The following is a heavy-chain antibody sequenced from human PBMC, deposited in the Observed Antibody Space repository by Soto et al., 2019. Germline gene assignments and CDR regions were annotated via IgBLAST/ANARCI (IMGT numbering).Heavy chain of an antibody. CDR1: GFTFSNAW. Sequence: GGSLRLSCAASGFTFSNAWMSWVRQAPGKGLEWVGRIKSKTDGGTTDYAAPVKGRFTISRDDSKNTLYLQMNSLKTEDTAVYYCATRLYYYDSSGYSKIGFDIWGQGTMVTVSS. V-gene: IGHV3-15*01. CDR3: ATRLYYYDSSGYSKIGFDI. CDR2: IKSKTDGGTT. J-gene: IGHJ3*02. D-gene: IGHD3-22*01.